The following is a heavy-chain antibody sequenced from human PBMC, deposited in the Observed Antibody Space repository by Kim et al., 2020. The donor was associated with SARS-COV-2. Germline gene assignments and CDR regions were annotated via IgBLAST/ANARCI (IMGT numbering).Heavy chain of an antibody. CDR2: LSYAGST. D-gene: IGHD6-13*01. J-gene: IGHJ4*02. V-gene: IGHV4-59*08. CDR3: ARLRDIDTWYFDFDS. CDR1: GDSITNHY. Sequence: SETLSLTCSVSGDSITNHYWSWIRQSPEKGLEWLGYLSYAGSTKYNPSLKSRLTMSLDTSKNQVSLSLTSVTAADTAVYYCARLRDIDTWYFDFDSWGQG.